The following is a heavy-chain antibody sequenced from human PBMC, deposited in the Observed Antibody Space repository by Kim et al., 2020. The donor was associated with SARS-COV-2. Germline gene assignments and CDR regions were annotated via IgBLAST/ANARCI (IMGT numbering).Heavy chain of an antibody. CDR3: AAGRIWFGELFEDY. CDR2: IVVGSGNT. Sequence: SVKVSCKASGFTFTSSAVQWVRQARGQRLEWIGWIVVGSGNTNYAQKFQERVTITRDMSTSTAYMELSSLRSEDTAVYYCAAGRIWFGELFEDYWGQGTLVTVSS. J-gene: IGHJ4*02. V-gene: IGHV1-58*01. CDR1: GFTFTSSA. D-gene: IGHD3-10*01.